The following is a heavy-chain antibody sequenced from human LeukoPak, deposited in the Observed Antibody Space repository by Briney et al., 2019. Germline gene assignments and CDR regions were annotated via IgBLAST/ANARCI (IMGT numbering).Heavy chain of an antibody. CDR3: ARVPLFQRWLQYDY. V-gene: IGHV3-53*01. Sequence: GGSLRPSCAVSGFTASSNYMSWVRQAPGKGMEWVSVIYSGGSTYYANSVKGRFTISRDNSKTTLYLQMNSLRAEDTAVYYCARVPLFQRWLQYDYWGQGTLVTVSS. CDR1: GFTASSNY. D-gene: IGHD5-24*01. J-gene: IGHJ4*02. CDR2: IYSGGST.